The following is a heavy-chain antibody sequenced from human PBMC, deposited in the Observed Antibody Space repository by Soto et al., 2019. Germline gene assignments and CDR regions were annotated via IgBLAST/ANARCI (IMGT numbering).Heavy chain of an antibody. Sequence: SETLSLTCAVYGGSFSGYYWSWIRQPPGKGLEWIGEINHSGSTNYNPSLKSRVTISVDTSKNQFSLKLSSVTAADTAVYYCASRDTIFGVVIPSGQGTLVTVSS. CDR2: INHSGST. CDR1: GGSFSGYY. D-gene: IGHD3-3*01. J-gene: IGHJ5*01. CDR3: ASRDTIFGVVIP. V-gene: IGHV4-34*01.